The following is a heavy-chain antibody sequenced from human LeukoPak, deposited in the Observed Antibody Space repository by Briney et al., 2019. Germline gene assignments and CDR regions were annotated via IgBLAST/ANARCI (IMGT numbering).Heavy chain of an antibody. V-gene: IGHV3-30-3*01. CDR2: ISYDGSNK. J-gene: IGHJ4*02. D-gene: IGHD6-25*01. CDR1: GFTFSSYA. Sequence: TGGSLRLSCAASGFTFSSYAMHWVRQAPGKGLELVAVISYDGSNKYYADSVKGRFTISRDNSKNTLYLQMNSLRAEDTAVYYCASQEQRLLDYWGQGTLVTVSS. CDR3: ASQEQRLLDY.